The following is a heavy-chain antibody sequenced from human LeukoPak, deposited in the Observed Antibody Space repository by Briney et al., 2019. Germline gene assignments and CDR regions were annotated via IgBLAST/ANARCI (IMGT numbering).Heavy chain of an antibody. J-gene: IGHJ4*02. CDR2: IRYDGSNK. Sequence: GGSLRLSCAASGFTFSSYGMHWVRQAPGKGLEWVAFIRYDGSNKYYADSVKGRFTISRDKSKNTLYLQMNSLRAEDTAVYYCAKDSRRDYYFDYWGQGTLVTVSS. CDR1: GFTFSSYG. D-gene: IGHD3/OR15-3a*01. V-gene: IGHV3-30*02. CDR3: AKDSRRDYYFDY.